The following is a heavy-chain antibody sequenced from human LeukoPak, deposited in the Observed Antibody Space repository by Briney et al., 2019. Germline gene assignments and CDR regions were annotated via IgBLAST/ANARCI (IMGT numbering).Heavy chain of an antibody. D-gene: IGHD5-24*01. CDR3: ASNKRWLPAER. CDR1: GVSFSGYY. CDR2: INHSGST. V-gene: IGHV4-34*01. J-gene: IGHJ4*02. Sequence: KPSETLSLTCAVYGVSFSGYYWSWIRQPPGKGLEWIGEINHSGSTNYNPSLKSRVIISVDTSKNQFSLKLSSVTAADTAVYYCASNKRWLPAERWGQGTLVTVSS.